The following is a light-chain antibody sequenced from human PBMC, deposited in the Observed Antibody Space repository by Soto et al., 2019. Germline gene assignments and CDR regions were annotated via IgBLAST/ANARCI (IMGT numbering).Light chain of an antibody. CDR3: CSYAGSSYV. CDR2: DVS. V-gene: IGLV2-11*01. Sequence: QSALTQPRSLSGSPGQSVTISCTGTNSDVGGYNYVSWYQQHPGKAPKLMIYDVSKRPPGVPDRFSGSKSGNTASLTISGLQAEDEADYYCCSYAGSSYVFGTGTKVTVL. J-gene: IGLJ1*01. CDR1: NSDVGGYNY.